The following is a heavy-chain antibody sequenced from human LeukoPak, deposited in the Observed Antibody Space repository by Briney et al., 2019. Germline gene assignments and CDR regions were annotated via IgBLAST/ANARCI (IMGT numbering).Heavy chain of an antibody. CDR2: ISWNSGTI. CDR1: EFTFDDYA. D-gene: IGHD3-3*01. V-gene: IGHV3-9*01. J-gene: IGHJ4*02. Sequence: GGSLRLSCAASEFTFDDYAMHWVRQAPGKGLEWVSGISWNSGTIAYADSVKGRFTISRDNAKNSLYLQMNSLRAEDTAVYYCAKDKVTIFGVVYFNWSQGTLVTVSS. CDR3: AKDKVTIFGVVYFN.